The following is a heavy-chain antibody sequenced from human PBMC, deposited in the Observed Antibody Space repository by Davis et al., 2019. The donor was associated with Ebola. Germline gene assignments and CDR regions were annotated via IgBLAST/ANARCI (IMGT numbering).Heavy chain of an antibody. V-gene: IGHV3-15*07. D-gene: IGHD2-8*01. J-gene: IGHJ6*02. CDR2: IKSKTDGGTT. CDR3: TTILGYCTNGVCYYGMDV. CDR1: GFTFSNAW. Sequence: GESLKISCAASGFTFSNAWMNWVRQAPGKGLEWVGRIKSKTDGGTTDYAAHVKGRFTISRDDSKNTLYLQMNSLKTEDTAVYYCTTILGYCTNGVCYYGMDVWGQGTTVTVSS.